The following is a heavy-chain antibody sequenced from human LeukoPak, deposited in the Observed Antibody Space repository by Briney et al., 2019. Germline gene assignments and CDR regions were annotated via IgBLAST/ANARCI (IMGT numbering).Heavy chain of an antibody. D-gene: IGHD2/OR15-2a*01. CDR1: GTSIRSGSYY. V-gene: IGHV4-61*02. J-gene: IGHJ4*02. CDR2: MYIGGRT. CDR3: ASGNTLKGVDY. Sequence: SETLSLTCTVTGTSIRSGSYYWNWLRQAAGKGLEWIGRMYIGGRTTYNPSLKSRVTISLETTENQFSLRLRSVTAADTAVYYCASGNTLKGVDYWGQGTLVSVSS.